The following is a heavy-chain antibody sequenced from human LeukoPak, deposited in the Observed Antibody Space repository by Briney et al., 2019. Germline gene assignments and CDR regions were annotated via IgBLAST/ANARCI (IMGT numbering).Heavy chain of an antibody. Sequence: PGGSLRLSCAASGFTFSSYAMHWVRQAPGKGLEWVAVISYDGSNKYYADSVKGRFTISRDNSKNTLYLQMNSLRAEDTAVYYCARVGYGYPPHYYYYYYMDVWGKGTTVTVSS. J-gene: IGHJ6*03. CDR1: GFTFSSYA. CDR2: ISYDGSNK. D-gene: IGHD5-18*01. CDR3: ARVGYGYPPHYYYYYYMDV. V-gene: IGHV3-30*04.